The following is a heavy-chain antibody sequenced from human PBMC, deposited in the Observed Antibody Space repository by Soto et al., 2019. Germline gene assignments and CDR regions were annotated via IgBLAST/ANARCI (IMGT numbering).Heavy chain of an antibody. CDR2: INRDGSRT. CDR1: GFISSSYW. V-gene: IGHV3-74*01. J-gene: IGHJ4*02. D-gene: IGHD2-8*01. CDR3: ARGVNGYYYVDY. Sequence: EVQLVESGGNVLQPGGSLRLSCVASGFISSSYWMHWVRQAPGKGLVWVSRINRDGSRTDYADSVKGRFAVSRDNAKNTVLLQMNSLRADDTAVYYCARGVNGYYYVDYWDQGTLVTVSS.